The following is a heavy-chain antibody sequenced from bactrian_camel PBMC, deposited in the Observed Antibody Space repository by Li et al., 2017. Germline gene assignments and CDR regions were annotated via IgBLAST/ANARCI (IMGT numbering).Heavy chain of an antibody. D-gene: IGHD5*01. Sequence: HVQLVESGGGSVQAGGSLRLSRASSGHASSSICMSWFRQAPGKMREGVASVYLANGNTYYVDSVSGRFTISQDNTKATVYLQMDSLKPEDTAMYYCAAATSKSCPGWPYFNSWGQGTQVTVS. J-gene: IGHJ6*01. CDR2: VYLANGNT. CDR3: AAATSKSCPGWPYFNS. CDR1: GHASSSIC. V-gene: IGHV3S1*01.